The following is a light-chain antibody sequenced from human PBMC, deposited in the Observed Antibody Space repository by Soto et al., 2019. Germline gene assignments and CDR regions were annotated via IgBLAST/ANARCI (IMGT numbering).Light chain of an antibody. Sequence: QSALTQPASVSGSPGQSITISCTGTSSDLGGYNYVSWYQQHPGKAPKLMIYEVSNRPSGVSNRFSGSKSGNTASLTISGLKAEDEDDYYCSSYTISTTLVFGTGTKLTVL. CDR3: SSYTISTTLV. J-gene: IGLJ1*01. CDR1: SSDLGGYNY. V-gene: IGLV2-14*01. CDR2: EVS.